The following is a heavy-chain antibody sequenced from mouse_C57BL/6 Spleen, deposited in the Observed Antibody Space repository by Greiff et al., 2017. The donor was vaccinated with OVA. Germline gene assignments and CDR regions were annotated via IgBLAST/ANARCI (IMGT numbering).Heavy chain of an antibody. Sequence: EVQLQESGPGLVKPSQSLSLTCSVTGYSITSGYYWNWIRQFPGNKLEWMGYISYAGSNNYNPSLKNRISITRDTSKNQFFLKLNSVTTEDTATYYCARGITTVFDYWGQGTTLTVSS. CDR2: ISYAGSN. J-gene: IGHJ2*01. CDR1: GYSITSGYY. CDR3: ARGITTVFDY. D-gene: IGHD1-1*01. V-gene: IGHV3-6*01.